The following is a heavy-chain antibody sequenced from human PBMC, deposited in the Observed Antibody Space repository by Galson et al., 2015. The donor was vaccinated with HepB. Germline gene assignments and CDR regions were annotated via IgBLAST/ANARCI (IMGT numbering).Heavy chain of an antibody. V-gene: IGHV1-8*01. Sequence: SVKVSCKASGSTFTSYDINWVRQATGQGLEWMGWMNPNSGNTGYAQKFQGRVTMTRNTSISTAYMELSSLRSEDTAAYYCARGYSGYNYFDYWGQGTLVTVSS. CDR3: ARGYSGYNYFDY. CDR1: GSTFTSYD. D-gene: IGHD5-12*01. CDR2: MNPNSGNT. J-gene: IGHJ4*02.